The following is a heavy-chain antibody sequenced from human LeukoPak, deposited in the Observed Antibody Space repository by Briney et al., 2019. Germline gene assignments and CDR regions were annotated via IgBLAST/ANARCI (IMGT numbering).Heavy chain of an antibody. CDR3: ARVGAMARGAFDY. V-gene: IGHV1-8*01. Sequence: ASVKVSCKASGYTFTSYDINWVRQATGQGLEWMGWMNPNSGNTGYAQKFQDRVTMTRNTSISTAYMELSSLRSEDTAVYYCARVGAMARGAFDYWGQGTLVTVSS. J-gene: IGHJ4*02. D-gene: IGHD1-26*01. CDR2: MNPNSGNT. CDR1: GYTFTSYD.